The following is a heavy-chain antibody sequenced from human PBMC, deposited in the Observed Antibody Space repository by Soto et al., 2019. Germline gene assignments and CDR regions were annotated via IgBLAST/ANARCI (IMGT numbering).Heavy chain of an antibody. CDR2: ISGSGGST. CDR1: GFTFSSYT. Sequence: GGSLILSCAASGFTFSSYTMSWVRQAPGKGLEWVSAISGSGGSTYYADSVKGRFTISRDNSKNTLYLQMNSLRARSSDNYYYYYYMDVWGKGTTVTVSS. J-gene: IGHJ6*03. D-gene: IGHD3-9*01. V-gene: IGHV3-23*01. CDR3: YYYMDV.